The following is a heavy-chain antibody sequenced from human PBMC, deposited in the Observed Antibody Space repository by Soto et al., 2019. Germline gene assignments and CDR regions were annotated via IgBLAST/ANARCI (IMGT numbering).Heavy chain of an antibody. J-gene: IGHJ3*02. CDR1: RFTFSSYA. V-gene: IGHV3-23*01. CDR2: ISGSGGNT. Sequence: TASRFTFSSYAMSWVRQAPGKGLEWVSAISGSGGNTYYADSVKGRFTMSRDNSKNTLYLQMNSLRADDTAVYYCAKSVGLRLWDDAFDIWGQGTMVTVSS. D-gene: IGHD5-12*01. CDR3: AKSVGLRLWDDAFDI.